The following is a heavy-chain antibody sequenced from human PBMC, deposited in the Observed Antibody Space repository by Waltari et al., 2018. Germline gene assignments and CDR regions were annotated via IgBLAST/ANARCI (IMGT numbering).Heavy chain of an antibody. CDR1: EFTFSSYA. J-gene: IGHJ4*02. Sequence: EVQLLESGGGLVQPGGSLRLSCEASEFTFSSYAMCWVRRAPGKGLEWVSGISGSGGSRYYADSVKGRFTISRDNSKNTLYLQMNSLRAEDTGVYYCAKSGTEYYDILTGSPYFDYWGQGTLVTVFS. CDR2: ISGSGGSR. D-gene: IGHD3-9*01. CDR3: AKSGTEYYDILTGSPYFDY. V-gene: IGHV3-23*01.